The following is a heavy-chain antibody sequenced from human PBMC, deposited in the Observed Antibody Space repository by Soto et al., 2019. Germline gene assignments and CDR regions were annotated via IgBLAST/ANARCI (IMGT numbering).Heavy chain of an antibody. CDR2: IYYSGST. J-gene: IGHJ3*02. D-gene: IGHD3-10*01. CDR3: ARGRLWFGAPHAFDI. V-gene: IGHV4-30-4*01. Sequence: SETLSLTCTVSGGSISSGDYYWSWIRQPPGKGLEWIGYIYYSGSTYYNPSLKSRVTISVDTSKNQFSLKLSSVTAADTAVYYCARGRLWFGAPHAFDIWGQGTMVTVSS. CDR1: GGSISSGDYY.